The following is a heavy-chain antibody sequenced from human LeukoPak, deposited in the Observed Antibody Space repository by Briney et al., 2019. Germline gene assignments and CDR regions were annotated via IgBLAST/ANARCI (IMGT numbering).Heavy chain of an antibody. CDR2: ISWNSGSI. J-gene: IGHJ4*02. D-gene: IGHD3-22*01. CDR1: GFTFDDYA. CDR3: ARGLLTRSSGYPYFDT. V-gene: IGHV3-9*01. Sequence: GGSLRLSCAASGFTFDDYAMHWVRQAPGKGLEWVSGISWNSGSIGYADSVKGRFTISRDNSKNTLYLQMNSLRAEDTAVYYCARGLLTRSSGYPYFDTWGQGTLVTVSS.